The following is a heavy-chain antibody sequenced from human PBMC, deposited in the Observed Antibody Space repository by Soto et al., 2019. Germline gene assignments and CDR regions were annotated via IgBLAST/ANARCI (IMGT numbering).Heavy chain of an antibody. V-gene: IGHV1-58*02. D-gene: IGHD6-19*01. J-gene: IGHJ4*02. Sequence: GASVKVSCKASGFTFTSSAMQWVRQARGQRLEWIGWIVVGSGNTNYAQKLQGRVTMTTDTSTSTAYMELRSLRSDDTAVYYCARAYLGGAGINFDYWGQGTLVTVSS. CDR3: ARAYLGGAGINFDY. CDR1: GFTFTSSA. CDR2: IVVGSGNT.